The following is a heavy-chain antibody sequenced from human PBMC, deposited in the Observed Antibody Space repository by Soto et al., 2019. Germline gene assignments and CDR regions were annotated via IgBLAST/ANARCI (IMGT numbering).Heavy chain of an antibody. D-gene: IGHD6-19*01. CDR1: GGSVSSGSFH. CDR3: ARIGGWYDIDF. Sequence: SETLSLTCSVSGGSVSSGSFHWSWIRQPPGKGLQFIGSIFYNGTANYSPSLKNRVSISINTSQSQFFLQLISVAAAVTAVYYCARIGGWYDIDFWGQGSLVTVSS. CDR2: IFYNGTA. J-gene: IGHJ4*02. V-gene: IGHV4-61*01.